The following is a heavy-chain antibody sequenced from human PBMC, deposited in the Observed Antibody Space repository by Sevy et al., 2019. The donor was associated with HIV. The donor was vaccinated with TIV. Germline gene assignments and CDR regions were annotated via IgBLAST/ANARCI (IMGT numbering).Heavy chain of an antibody. CDR3: AREGYKYGYAVDY. J-gene: IGHJ4*02. D-gene: IGHD5-18*01. V-gene: IGHV3-11*01. Sequence: GGSLRLSCAASGFTFSDYYMSWIRQAPGKGLEWVSYISSSGNAIYYGDSVKGRFTISRDNAKNSLYLQMNSLGADETGVYDCAREGYKYGYAVDYWGQGTLVTVSS. CDR1: GFTFSDYY. CDR2: ISSSGNAI.